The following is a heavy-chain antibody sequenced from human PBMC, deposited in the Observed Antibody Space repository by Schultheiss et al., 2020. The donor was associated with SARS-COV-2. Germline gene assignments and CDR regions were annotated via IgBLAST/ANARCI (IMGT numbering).Heavy chain of an antibody. Sequence: GGSLRLSCAASGFTFSNYGMHWVRQAPGKGLEWVGGISYDGSNKYYADSVKGRFTISRDNAKNSLYLQMNSLRAEDTAIYYCARDHHYDISTGLLDDAFDIWGQGTVVTVAS. CDR2: ISYDGSNK. CDR1: GFTFSNYG. V-gene: IGHV3-33*05. D-gene: IGHD3-9*01. CDR3: ARDHHYDISTGLLDDAFDI. J-gene: IGHJ3*02.